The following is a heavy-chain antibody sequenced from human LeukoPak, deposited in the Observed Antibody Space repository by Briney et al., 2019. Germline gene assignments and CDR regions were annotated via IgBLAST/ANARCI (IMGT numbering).Heavy chain of an antibody. CDR3: ARGYNGSGSHCCHMDV. CDR2: IYYSGST. V-gene: IGHV4-30-4*01. J-gene: IGHJ6*03. Sequence: PSETLSLTCTVSGGSISSGDYYWSWIRQPPGKGLEWIGYIYYSGSTYYNPSLKSRVTISVDTSKNQFSLKLSSVTAADTAVYYCARGYNGSGSHCCHMDVWGKGTTITVS. CDR1: GGSISSGDYY. D-gene: IGHD3-10*01.